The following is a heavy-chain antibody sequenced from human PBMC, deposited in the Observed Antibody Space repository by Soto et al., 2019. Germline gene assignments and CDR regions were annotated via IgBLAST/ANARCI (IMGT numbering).Heavy chain of an antibody. Sequence: SETLSLTCAVSGGSISSGGYSWSWIRQPPGEGLEWIGYIYHSGSTYYNPSLKSRVTISVDRSKNQFSLKLSSVTAADTAVYYCARAVISSGYYPAFFDYWGQGTLVTVSS. J-gene: IGHJ4*02. CDR2: IYHSGST. CDR1: GGSISSGGYS. CDR3: ARAVISSGYYPAFFDY. V-gene: IGHV4-30-2*01. D-gene: IGHD3-22*01.